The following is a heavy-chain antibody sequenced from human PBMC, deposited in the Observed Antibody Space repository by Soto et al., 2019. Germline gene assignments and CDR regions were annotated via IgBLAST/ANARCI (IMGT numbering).Heavy chain of an antibody. V-gene: IGHV3-74*01. CDR2: TNEDGTFM. J-gene: IGHJ4*02. Sequence: EVQLVESGGGLVQPGGSLRLSCAASGFTFSSFWMHWVRQVPGKGLVWVSRTNEDGTFMNYADSVKGRFTISRDNAKNTLYLEMNSLRDEDTAVYYCARKGVAFDYWGQGALVTVSS. D-gene: IGHD3-3*01. CDR1: GFTFSSFW. CDR3: ARKGVAFDY.